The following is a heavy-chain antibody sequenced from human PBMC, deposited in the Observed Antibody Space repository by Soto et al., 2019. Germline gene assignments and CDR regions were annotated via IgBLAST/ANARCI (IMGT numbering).Heavy chain of an antibody. CDR1: GFNVNNAW. D-gene: IGHD3-22*01. J-gene: IGHJ4*02. CDR2: IKSKNDGGTT. Sequence: EVQLVVSGGGLVKPGGSLRLSCAVSGFNVNNAWMNWVRQAPGKGLEWVGRIKSKNDGGTTDYAAPVKGRFTISRDDSKNTVYLQMDSLKSXDTXXYYCRSGYDYWGQGTLVTVSS. CDR3: RSGYDY. V-gene: IGHV3-15*07.